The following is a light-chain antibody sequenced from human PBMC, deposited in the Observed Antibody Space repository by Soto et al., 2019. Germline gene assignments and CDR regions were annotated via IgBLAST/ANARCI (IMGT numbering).Light chain of an antibody. Sequence: QSVLTQPPSASGSPGRSVTISCTGTSSDVGGYNYVSWYQQHPGKAPKLMIYEVNKRPSGVPDRFSGSKSGNTASLTVSGLQAEDEGDYYCSSHAGSKRVFGTGTKVTVL. CDR3: SSHAGSKRV. CDR1: SSDVGGYNY. V-gene: IGLV2-8*01. J-gene: IGLJ1*01. CDR2: EVN.